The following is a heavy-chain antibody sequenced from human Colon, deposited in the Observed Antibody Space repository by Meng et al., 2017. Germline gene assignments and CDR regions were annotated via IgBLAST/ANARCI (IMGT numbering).Heavy chain of an antibody. V-gene: IGHV1-18*04. CDR1: GYTFTAYW. D-gene: IGHD6-13*01. Sequence: ASVKVSCKPSGYTFTAYWLHWVRQAPGQGLEWMGWVSAYSGDTNYEQKLQGRVTMTTDKSTSTAYMELRSLRSDDTAVYYCARDDAYSSSSFAFDIWGQGTMVTFSS. CDR3: ARDDAYSSSSFAFDI. J-gene: IGHJ3*02. CDR2: VSAYSGDT.